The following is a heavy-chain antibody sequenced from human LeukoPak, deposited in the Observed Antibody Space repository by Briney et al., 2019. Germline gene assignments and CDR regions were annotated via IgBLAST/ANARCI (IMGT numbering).Heavy chain of an antibody. V-gene: IGHV4-59*12. J-gene: IGHJ6*02. CDR1: GGSISSYY. Sequence: SETLSLTCTVSGGSISSYYWSWIRQPPGKGLEWIGYIYYTGSTTYNPSLKSRLTISVDTSKNQFSLKLSSVTAADTAVYYCARRGFYYYYYGMDVWGQGTTVTVSS. CDR2: IYYTGST. CDR3: ARRGFYYYYYGMDV.